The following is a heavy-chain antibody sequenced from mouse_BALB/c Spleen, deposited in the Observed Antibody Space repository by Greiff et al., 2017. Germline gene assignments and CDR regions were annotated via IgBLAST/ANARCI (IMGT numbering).Heavy chain of an antibody. CDR3: ARGGVSTMITTGAMDY. D-gene: IGHD2-4*01. CDR2: IWGDGST. Sequence: VQVVESGPGLVAPSQSLSITCTVSGFSLTGYGVNWVRQPPGKGLEWLGMIWGDGSTDYNSALKSRLSISKDNSKSQVFLKMNSLQTDDTARYYCARGGVSTMITTGAMDYWGQGTSVTVSS. V-gene: IGHV2-6-7*01. CDR1: GFSLTGYG. J-gene: IGHJ4*01.